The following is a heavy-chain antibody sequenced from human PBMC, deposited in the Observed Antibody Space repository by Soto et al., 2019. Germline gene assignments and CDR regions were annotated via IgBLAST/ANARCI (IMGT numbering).Heavy chain of an antibody. CDR3: ARDGAGWTTPATHGMDV. J-gene: IGHJ6*02. CDR1: GGSFSGYY. Sequence: QVQLQQWGAGLLKPSETLSLTCAVYGGSFSGYYWSWIRQPPGKGLEWIGEINHSGSTNYNPSLKSRVTISVDTSKNQFSLKLSSVTAADTAVYYCARDGAGWTTPATHGMDVWGQGTTVTVSS. CDR2: INHSGST. V-gene: IGHV4-34*01. D-gene: IGHD2-15*01.